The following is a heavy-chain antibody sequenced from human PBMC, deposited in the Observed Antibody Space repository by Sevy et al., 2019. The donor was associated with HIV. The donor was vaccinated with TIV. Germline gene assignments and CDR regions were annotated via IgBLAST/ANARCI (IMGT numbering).Heavy chain of an antibody. J-gene: IGHJ6*02. CDR3: AKGRDDIVAVPAVRLYYQNGMDV. V-gene: IGHV1-69*13. CDR2: IIPIFGRG. CDR1: GGTFSRHA. D-gene: IGHD2-2*01. Sequence: ASVKVSCKASGGTFSRHAISWVRQAPGQGLEWMGGIIPIFGRGNYAQLFLGRVTITGDESTSTVYMELSSLRSDDTAVYYGAKGRDDIVAVPAVRLYYQNGMDVWGQGTTVTVSS.